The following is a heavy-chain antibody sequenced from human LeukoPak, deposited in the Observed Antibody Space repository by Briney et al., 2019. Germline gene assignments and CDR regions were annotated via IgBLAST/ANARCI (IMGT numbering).Heavy chain of an antibody. CDR2: IYYSGST. J-gene: IGHJ6*02. V-gene: IGHV4-59*01. Sequence: SETLSLTCTVSGGSISSYYWSWIRQPPGKGLEWIGYIYYSGSTNYNPSLESRVTMSVDTSKNQFSQKLSSVTAADTAVFYCARETYYYGMDVWGQGTTVTVSS. CDR3: ARETYYYGMDV. CDR1: GGSISSYY.